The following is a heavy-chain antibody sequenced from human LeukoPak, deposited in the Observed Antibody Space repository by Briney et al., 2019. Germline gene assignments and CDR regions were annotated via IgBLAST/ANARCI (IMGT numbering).Heavy chain of an antibody. CDR1: GYTFTGYY. Sequence: ASVKVPCKASGYTFTGYYMHWVRQAPGQGLEGMGWINPNSGGTNYAQKLQGRVTMTTDTSTSTAYMELRSLRSDDTAVYYCARDSSDILTGYYNRADYWGQGTLVTVSS. D-gene: IGHD3-9*01. V-gene: IGHV1-2*02. CDR2: INPNSGGT. CDR3: ARDSSDILTGYYNRADY. J-gene: IGHJ4*02.